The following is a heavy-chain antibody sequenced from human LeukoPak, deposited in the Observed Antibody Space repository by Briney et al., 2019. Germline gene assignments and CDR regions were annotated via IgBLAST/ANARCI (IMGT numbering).Heavy chain of an antibody. CDR1: GFTFDDYA. CDR3: AKDTVAGTGIFDY. J-gene: IGHJ4*02. V-gene: IGHV3-9*01. CDR2: ISWNSGSI. Sequence: PGRSLRLSCAASGFTFDDYAMHWVRQAPGKGLEWVSGISWNSGSIGYADSVKGRFTISRDNAKNSLYLQMNSLRAEDTALYYCAKDTVAGTGIFDYWGQGTLVTVSS. D-gene: IGHD6-19*01.